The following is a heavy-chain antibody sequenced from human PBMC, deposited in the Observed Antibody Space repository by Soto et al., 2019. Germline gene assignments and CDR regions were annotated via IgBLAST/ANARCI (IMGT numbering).Heavy chain of an antibody. Sequence: QVHLQQSGPGLVKPSQTLSLTCDISGDSVSSNSADWNWIRQTPSRGLEWLGRTYYRSKWYNNYAVSVKSRVSVNPDTAKNQFSLQLNSVTPEDTAVYYCARGSWDDVSGHYYMDVWGKRTTVTVSS. D-gene: IGHD1-1*01. CDR2: TYYRSKWYN. V-gene: IGHV6-1*01. CDR3: ARGSWDDVSGHYYMDV. J-gene: IGHJ6*03. CDR1: GDSVSSNSAD.